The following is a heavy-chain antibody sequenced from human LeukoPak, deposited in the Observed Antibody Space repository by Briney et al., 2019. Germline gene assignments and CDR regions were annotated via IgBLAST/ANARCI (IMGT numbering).Heavy chain of an antibody. CDR3: ARVTAVAGFDC. CDR2: IKQDGRDK. D-gene: IGHD6-19*01. V-gene: IGHV3-7*03. CDR1: GFTFRNYW. J-gene: IGHJ4*02. Sequence: GGSLRLFCAVSGFTFRNYWMAWVRQAPGKGLEWVANIKQDGRDKYYVDSVKGRFTISKDNAKNSLYLQMNSLRPEDTAVYYCARVTAVAGFDCWGQGTLVTVSS.